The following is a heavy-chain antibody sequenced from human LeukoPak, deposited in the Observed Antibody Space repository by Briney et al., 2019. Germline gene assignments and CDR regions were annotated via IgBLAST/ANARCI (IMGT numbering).Heavy chain of an antibody. Sequence: PSETLSLTCTVSGGSISSSSYYWGWLRQPPGKGLEWIGSIYYSGSTYYNPSLKSRVTISVDTSKNQFPLKLSSVTAADTAVYYCARPYGAAGLDWGQGTLVTVPS. CDR3: ARPYGAAGLD. CDR1: GGSISSSSYY. V-gene: IGHV4-39*01. CDR2: IYYSGST. J-gene: IGHJ4*02. D-gene: IGHD4-17*01.